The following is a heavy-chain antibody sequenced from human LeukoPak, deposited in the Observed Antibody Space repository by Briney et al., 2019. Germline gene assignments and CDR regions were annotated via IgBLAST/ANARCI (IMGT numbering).Heavy chain of an antibody. V-gene: IGHV1-2*02. CDR2: INPNSGGT. J-gene: IGHJ6*02. Sequence: ASVKVSCKASGYTFTGYYMHWVRQAPGQGLEWMGWINPNSGGTNYAQKFQGRVTMTRDTSISTAYMELSRLRSDDTAVYYCARVTHYHGSGDGMDVWGQGTTVTVSS. CDR1: GYTFTGYY. CDR3: ARVTHYHGSGDGMDV. D-gene: IGHD3-10*01.